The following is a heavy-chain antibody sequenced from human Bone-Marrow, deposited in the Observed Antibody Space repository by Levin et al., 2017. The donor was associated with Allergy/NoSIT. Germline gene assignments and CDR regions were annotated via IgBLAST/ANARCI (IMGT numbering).Heavy chain of an antibody. J-gene: IGHJ6*02. Sequence: PGGSLRLSCAASGLSFSNYDMNWVRQAPGKGLEWVSSISGGSSRIYYADSVKGRFTISRDNAKNSLYLQMNSLRVEDTAVYYCASWAMFYYDGSDFDYLYYGMDVWGQGTTVTVSS. D-gene: IGHD3-16*01. V-gene: IGHV3-21*06. CDR1: GLSFSNYD. CDR3: ASWAMFYYDGSDFDYLYYGMDV. CDR2: ISGGSSRI.